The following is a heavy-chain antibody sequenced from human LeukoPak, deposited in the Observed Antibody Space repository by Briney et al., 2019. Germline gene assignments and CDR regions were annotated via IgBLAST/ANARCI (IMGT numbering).Heavy chain of an antibody. Sequence: GGSLRLSCAASGFTFDDYAMHWVRQAPGKGLEWVSGISWNSGSIGYADSVKGRFTISRDNAKNSLYLQMNSLRAEDTALYYCAKSLWFGELLDGDYGMDVWGQGTTVTVSS. CDR2: ISWNSGSI. CDR1: GFTFDDYA. D-gene: IGHD3-10*01. CDR3: AKSLWFGELLDGDYGMDV. J-gene: IGHJ6*02. V-gene: IGHV3-9*01.